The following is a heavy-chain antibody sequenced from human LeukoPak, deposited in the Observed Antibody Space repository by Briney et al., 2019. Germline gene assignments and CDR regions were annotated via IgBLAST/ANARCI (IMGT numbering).Heavy chain of an antibody. D-gene: IGHD6-19*01. V-gene: IGHV4-59*01. Sequence: KPSETLSLTCTVSGGSISSYYWSWFRQPPGKGLEWSGYIYYSGSTNYNPSLKSRVNISVDTSKNQSSLKLSSVTAADTAVYYCARSPIGSGWNDYWGQGTLVTVSS. CDR3: ARSPIGSGWNDY. J-gene: IGHJ4*02. CDR2: IYYSGST. CDR1: GGSISSYY.